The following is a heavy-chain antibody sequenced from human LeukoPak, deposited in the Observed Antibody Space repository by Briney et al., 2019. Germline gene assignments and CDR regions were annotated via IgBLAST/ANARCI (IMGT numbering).Heavy chain of an antibody. CDR1: GFTFDDYG. V-gene: IGHV3-23*01. CDR2: ISGSGGST. CDR3: AKSSGYYFILKYFDY. Sequence: GGSLRLSCAASGFTFDDYGMSWVRQAPGKGLEWVSAISGSGGSTYYADSVKGRFTISRDNSKNTLYLQMNSLRAEDTAVYYCAKSSGYYFILKYFDYWGQGTLVTVSS. J-gene: IGHJ4*02. D-gene: IGHD3-22*01.